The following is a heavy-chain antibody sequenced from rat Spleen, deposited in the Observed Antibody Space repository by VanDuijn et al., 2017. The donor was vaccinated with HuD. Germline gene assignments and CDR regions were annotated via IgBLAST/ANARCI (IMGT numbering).Heavy chain of an antibody. D-gene: IGHD1-12*02. CDR3: ARWDYDGTYYSHCFAY. V-gene: IGHV1-20*01. CDR2: FYPGCGNT. CDR1: GYTFISYY. J-gene: IGHJ2*01. Sequence: QVQLQQSGAEVLRLGASVKLSYRASGYTFISYYVEWVKQKNRHGLEWIGRFYPGCGNTDYPQKFNGKATLTTDTSSNTAFMEFRSLTSEDTAVYYYARWDYDGTYYSHCFAYWGQGVMVTVSS.